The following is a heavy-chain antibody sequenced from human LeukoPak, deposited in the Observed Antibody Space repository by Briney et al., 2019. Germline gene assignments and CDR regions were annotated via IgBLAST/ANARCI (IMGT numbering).Heavy chain of an antibody. CDR1: GFTFSSYA. Sequence: GRSLRLSCAASGFTFSSYAMHWVRQAPGKGLEWVAVISYDGSNKYYADSVKGRFTISRDNSKNTLYLQMNSLRAEDTAVYYCARDLWDTAPFGYCGQGTLVTVSS. CDR3: ARDLWDTAPFGY. D-gene: IGHD5-18*01. CDR2: ISYDGSNK. V-gene: IGHV3-30-3*01. J-gene: IGHJ4*02.